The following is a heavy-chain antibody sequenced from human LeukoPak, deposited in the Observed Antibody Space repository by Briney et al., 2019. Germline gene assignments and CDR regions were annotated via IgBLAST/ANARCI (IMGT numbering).Heavy chain of an antibody. CDR1: GYIFRNYG. CDR2: VNFDGRNK. V-gene: IGHV3-33*06. CDR3: AKWEGNSEYYLDY. Sequence: GGSLGLSCAASGYIFRNYGMHWVRQAPGKGLEWLAVVNFDGRNKYYADSVKGRFTISRDDSKNTLYLQMNRLRPEDTGIYYCAKWEGNSEYYLDYWGQGTLVTVSS. J-gene: IGHJ4*02. D-gene: IGHD1-26*01.